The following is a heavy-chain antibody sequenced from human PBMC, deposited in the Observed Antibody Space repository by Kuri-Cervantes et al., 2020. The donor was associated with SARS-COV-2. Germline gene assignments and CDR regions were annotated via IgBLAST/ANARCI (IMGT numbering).Heavy chain of an antibody. CDR1: GFTFSDYY. J-gene: IGHJ6*03. D-gene: IGHD2-2*01. V-gene: IGHV4-34*01. CDR3: ARERIVVVPAATTGFEGADYYYYMDV. CDR2: INHSGST. Sequence: ESLKISCAASGFTFSDYYMSWVRQPPGKGLEWIGEINHSGSTNYNPSLKSRVTMSVDTSKNQFSLKLSSVTAADTAVYYCARERIVVVPAATTGFEGADYYYYMDVWGKGTTVNVSS.